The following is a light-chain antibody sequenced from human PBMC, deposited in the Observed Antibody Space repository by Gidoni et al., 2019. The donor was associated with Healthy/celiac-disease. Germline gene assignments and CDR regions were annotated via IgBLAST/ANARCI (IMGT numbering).Light chain of an antibody. CDR3: QQRSNWPYT. V-gene: IGKV3-11*01. J-gene: IGKJ2*01. CDR2: DAS. Sequence: VLTHPPATLSLSPGERATLPCRASQSVSSYLAWYQQKPGQAPRLLIYDASNRATGLPARFSGSGSGTDFTLTISSLEPEDFAVYYCQQRSNWPYTFGQGTKLEIK. CDR1: QSVSSY.